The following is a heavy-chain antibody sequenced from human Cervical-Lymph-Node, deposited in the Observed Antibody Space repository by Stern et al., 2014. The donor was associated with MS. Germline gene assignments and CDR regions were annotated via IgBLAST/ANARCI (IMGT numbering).Heavy chain of an antibody. V-gene: IGHV3-53*01. CDR1: GVTGRRGY. Sequence: VQLVQSGGGVIQPGGALRLSRKASGVTGRRGYMTWVRQAPGKGLEWVSLITNVGSTFYTDSVKGRFTISRDDSKNTVYLHMTSLRAEDTAMYYCARDTSSPERSDWWGQGTLVTVSS. CDR3: ARDTSSPERSDW. J-gene: IGHJ4*02. D-gene: IGHD1-1*01. CDR2: ITNVGST.